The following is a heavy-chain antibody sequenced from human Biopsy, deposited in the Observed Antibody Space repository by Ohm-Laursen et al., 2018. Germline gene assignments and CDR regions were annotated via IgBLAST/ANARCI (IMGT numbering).Heavy chain of an antibody. V-gene: IGHV3-74*01. CDR3: TRAEAGSGSLLYFDY. Sequence: GSLRLSCTASEFIFSRFWMYWVRQAPGKGLVWVSRINTDGNSTNYADAVKGRFTISRDNAKNTVFLQMNSLRAEDTAVYYCTRAEAGSGSLLYFDYWGQGTLVTVSS. D-gene: IGHD3-10*01. J-gene: IGHJ4*02. CDR2: INTDGNST. CDR1: EFIFSRFW.